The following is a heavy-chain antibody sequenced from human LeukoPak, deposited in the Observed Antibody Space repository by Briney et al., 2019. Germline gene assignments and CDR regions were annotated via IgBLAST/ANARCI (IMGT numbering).Heavy chain of an antibody. Sequence: SETLSLTCTVSGGSISSGGYYWSWIRQHPGKGLEWIGYIYYSGSTYYNPSLKSRVTISVDTSKNQFSLKLSSVTAADTAVYYCARGDLTTVSYFDYWGQGTLVTVSS. CDR2: IYYSGST. CDR3: ARGDLTTVSYFDY. CDR1: GGSISSGGYY. V-gene: IGHV4-31*03. D-gene: IGHD4-17*01. J-gene: IGHJ4*02.